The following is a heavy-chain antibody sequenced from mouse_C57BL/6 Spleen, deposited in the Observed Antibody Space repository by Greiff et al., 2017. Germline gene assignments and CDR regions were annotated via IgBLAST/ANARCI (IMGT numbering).Heavy chain of an antibody. CDR1: GFTFSDYG. Sequence: EVQVVESGGGLVKPGGSLKLSCAASGFTFSDYGMHWVRQAPEKGLEWVAYISSGSSTIYYADTVKGRSTISRDNSTNTLFLQMTSLRSEDEAMYYCARRPFSTVVAPRDYWGQGTSVTVSS. D-gene: IGHD1-1*01. V-gene: IGHV5-17*01. CDR3: ARRPFSTVVAPRDY. CDR2: ISSGSSTI. J-gene: IGHJ4*01.